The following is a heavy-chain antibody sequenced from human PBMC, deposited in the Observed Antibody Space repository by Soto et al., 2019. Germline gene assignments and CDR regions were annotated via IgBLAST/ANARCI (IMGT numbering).Heavy chain of an antibody. CDR2: MNPHSGNT. J-gene: IGHJ5*02. CDR3: ATELYSPVRFDP. CDR1: GYTFTSYD. V-gene: IGHV1-8*01. Sequence: QVQLVQSGAEVKKPGASVKVSCKASGYTFTSYDINWGRKATGQGLEWMGWMNPHSGNTGYAQKFQGRVTMTRNTAISTAYMKLSSLRSDDTAVYYWATELYSPVRFDPWGQGTLVTVSS. D-gene: IGHD6-13*01.